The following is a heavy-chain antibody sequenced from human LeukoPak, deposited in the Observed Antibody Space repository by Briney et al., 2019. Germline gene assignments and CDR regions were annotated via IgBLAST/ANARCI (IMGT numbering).Heavy chain of an antibody. Sequence: ASVKVSCKASGGTFIDYAISWVRQAPGQGLEWMGRIIPSLDIVNYEQKFQGRVTITADKSTSTAYMELSSLRSEDTAVYYCARVLGYSSSQWYYFDSWGQGALVTVSS. CDR2: IIPSLDIV. V-gene: IGHV1-69*04. CDR1: GGTFIDYA. J-gene: IGHJ4*02. CDR3: ARVLGYSSSQWYYFDS. D-gene: IGHD6-13*01.